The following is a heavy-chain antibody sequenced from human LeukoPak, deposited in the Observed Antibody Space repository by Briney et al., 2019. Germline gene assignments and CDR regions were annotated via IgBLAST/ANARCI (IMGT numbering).Heavy chain of an antibody. V-gene: IGHV2-5*02. CDR1: GFSLSTSGVG. Sequence: SGPTLVKPTQTLTLTCSFSGFSLSTSGVGVGWIRQPPGKALEWLALIYWDDDKRYSPSLKSRLTITKDTSRNQVVLTMTNVDPVDTATYFCAHRRDWFDPWGQGTLVTVSS. CDR3: AHRRDWFDP. CDR2: IYWDDDK. J-gene: IGHJ5*02.